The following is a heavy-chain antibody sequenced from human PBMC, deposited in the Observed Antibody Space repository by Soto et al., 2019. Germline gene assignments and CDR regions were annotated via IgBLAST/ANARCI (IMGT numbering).Heavy chain of an antibody. Sequence: QVQLVQSGGEVRKPGSSVKVSCKASGGTFSSYAISWVRQAPGQGLEWMGGIIPIFGTANYAQKFQGRVTITADKSTSTAYMELSSLRSEDTAVYYCARLAGSHYYGSDKADYWGQGTLVTVSS. CDR2: IIPIFGTA. V-gene: IGHV1-69*06. CDR1: GGTFSSYA. D-gene: IGHD3-10*01. J-gene: IGHJ4*02. CDR3: ARLAGSHYYGSDKADY.